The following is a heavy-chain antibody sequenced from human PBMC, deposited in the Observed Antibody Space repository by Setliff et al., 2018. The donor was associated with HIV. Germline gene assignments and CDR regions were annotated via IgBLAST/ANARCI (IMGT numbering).Heavy chain of an antibody. CDR3: ARGREGDAFDI. J-gene: IGHJ3*02. CDR1: GYTFTGYY. CDR2: ISPNSGNT. Sequence: ASVKVSCKASGYTFTGYYMHWVRQAPGQGLEWMGWISPNSGNTGYAQKFQGRVTMTRNTSISTAYMELSSLRSEDTAVYYCARGREGDAFDIWGQGTMVTVS. V-gene: IGHV1-8*02. D-gene: IGHD1-26*01.